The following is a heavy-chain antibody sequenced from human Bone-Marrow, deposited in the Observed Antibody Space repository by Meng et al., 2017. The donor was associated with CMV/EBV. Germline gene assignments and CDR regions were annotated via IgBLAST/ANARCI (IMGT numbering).Heavy chain of an antibody. CDR2: ISYDGSNK. CDR1: GFTFSIYA. CDR3: ARRYGGNSYYYGMDV. J-gene: IGHJ6*02. Sequence: GESLKISCAASGFTFSIYAMHWVRQAPGKGLEWVAVISYDGSNKYYADSVKGRFTISRDNSKNTLYLQMNSLRAEDTAVYYCARRYGGNSYYYGMDVLGQGTTVTVSS. V-gene: IGHV3-30-3*01. D-gene: IGHD4-23*01.